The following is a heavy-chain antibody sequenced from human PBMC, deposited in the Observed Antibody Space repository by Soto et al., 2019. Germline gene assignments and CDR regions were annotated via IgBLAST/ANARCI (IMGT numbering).Heavy chain of an antibody. CDR1: GFTFSVYY. CDR3: SRENWFQDY. J-gene: IGHJ4*02. V-gene: IGHV3-7*03. D-gene: IGHD3-10*01. Sequence: GGSLILSCAASGFTFSVYYMTGVRQAPGKGLEWVASIKNDGSEQYYVDSVKGRFTISRDNAKNLLYLQMNSLRAGDTALYFCSRENWFQDYWGQGTLVTVSS. CDR2: IKNDGSEQ.